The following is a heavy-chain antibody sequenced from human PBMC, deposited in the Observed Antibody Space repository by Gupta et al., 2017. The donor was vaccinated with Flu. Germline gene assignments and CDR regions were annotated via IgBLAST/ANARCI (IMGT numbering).Heavy chain of an antibody. CDR2: ISSSSSYI. V-gene: IGHV3-21*01. Sequence: EVQLVESGGGLVKPGGSLRLAGEPSGLPYSTNGMTWFPQPPGKGLEWVSSISSSSSYIYYADSVKGRFTISRDNAKNSLYLQMNSLRAEDTAVYYCARNYYDSSGLLYYFDYWGQGTLVTVSS. CDR3: ARNYYDSSGLLYYFDY. CDR1: GLPYSTNG. J-gene: IGHJ4*02. D-gene: IGHD3-22*01.